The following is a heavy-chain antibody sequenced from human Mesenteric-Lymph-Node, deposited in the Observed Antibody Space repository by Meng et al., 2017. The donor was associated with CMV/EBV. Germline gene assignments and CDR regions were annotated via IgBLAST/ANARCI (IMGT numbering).Heavy chain of an antibody. CDR3: ARGIRYFDWLQYWYFDL. CDR2: INTNTGNP. V-gene: IGHV7-4-1*02. D-gene: IGHD3-9*01. J-gene: IGHJ2*01. Sequence: YTFTSYAMNWVRQAPGQGLEWMGCINTNTGNPTYAQGFTGRFVFSLDTSVSTAYLQISSLKAEDTAVYYCARGIRYFDWLQYWYFDLWGRGTLVTVSS. CDR1: YTFTSYA.